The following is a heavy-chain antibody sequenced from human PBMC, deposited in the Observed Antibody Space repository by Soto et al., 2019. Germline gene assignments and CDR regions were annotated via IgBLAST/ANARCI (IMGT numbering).Heavy chain of an antibody. CDR2: IWYDGSNK. Sequence: QVQLVESGGGVVQPGRSLRLSCAASGFTFSSYGMHWVSQAPGKGLEWVAVIWYDGSNKYYADSVKGRFTISRDNSKNTLYLQMNSLRAEDTAVYYCAREDGSGSYPDWFDLWGQGTLVTVSS. V-gene: IGHV3-33*01. J-gene: IGHJ5*02. CDR3: AREDGSGSYPDWFDL. CDR1: GFTFSSYG. D-gene: IGHD3-10*01.